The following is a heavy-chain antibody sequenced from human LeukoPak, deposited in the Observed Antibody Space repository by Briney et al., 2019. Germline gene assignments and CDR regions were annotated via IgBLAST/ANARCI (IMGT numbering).Heavy chain of an antibody. J-gene: IGHJ4*02. CDR3: ARAGTTYYYDSTLGY. CDR2: ISAYNGNT. Sequence: GASVKVSCKASGYTFTSYGISWVRQAPGQGLEWMGWISAYNGNTNYAQKLQGRVTMTTDTSTSTAYMELRSLRSDDTAVYYCARAGTTYYYDSTLGYWGQGTLVTVSS. D-gene: IGHD3-22*01. CDR1: GYTFTSYG. V-gene: IGHV1-18*01.